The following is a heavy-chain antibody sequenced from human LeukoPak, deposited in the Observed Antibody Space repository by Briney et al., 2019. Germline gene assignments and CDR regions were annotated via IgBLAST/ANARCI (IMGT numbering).Heavy chain of an antibody. D-gene: IGHD6-19*01. CDR3: ANGKSEYSSGWPRGTF. CDR1: GFTFSSYW. V-gene: IGHV3-74*01. CDR2: NNSDGSTT. Sequence: PGGSLRLSCAASGFTFSSYWMHWVRQAPGEGLVWVSRNNSDGSTTNYADSVKGRFTISRDNAKNTLSLQMISLRAEDTAVYYCANGKSEYSSGWPRGTFWGQGTLVTVSS. J-gene: IGHJ4*02.